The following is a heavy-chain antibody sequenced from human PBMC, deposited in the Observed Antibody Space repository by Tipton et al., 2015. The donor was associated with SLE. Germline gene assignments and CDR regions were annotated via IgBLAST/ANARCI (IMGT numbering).Heavy chain of an antibody. CDR2: MYYSGNT. J-gene: IGHJ6*02. D-gene: IGHD6-19*01. Sequence: TLSLTCTVSGVSISSRTYYWGWIRQPPGKGLEWIGSMYYSGNTYYNPSLKTRVTISVDTSKNQFSLKLSSVTAADTAVYYCAISSGWYAGGYYYYGMDVWGQGTTVTVSS. V-gene: IGHV4-39*01. CDR1: GVSISSRTYY. CDR3: AISSGWYAGGYYYYGMDV.